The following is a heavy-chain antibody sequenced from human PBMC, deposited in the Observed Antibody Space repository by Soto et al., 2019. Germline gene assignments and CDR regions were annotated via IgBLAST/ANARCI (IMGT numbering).Heavy chain of an antibody. Sequence: QLQLQESGPGLVKPSETLSLTCTVSGGSMSSSSYYWGWIRQTPGKGLEWIGSIYYSGSTYYNPSLKSRVTISVDTSKNQFSLKLSSVPAADTAVYYCARRRDYDFWSGYYEFDYWGQGTLVTVSS. CDR3: ARRRDYDFWSGYYEFDY. CDR1: GGSMSSSSYY. CDR2: IYYSGST. D-gene: IGHD3-3*01. V-gene: IGHV4-39*01. J-gene: IGHJ4*02.